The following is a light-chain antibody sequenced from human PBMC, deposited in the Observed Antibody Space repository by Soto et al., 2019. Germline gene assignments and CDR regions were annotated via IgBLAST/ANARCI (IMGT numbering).Light chain of an antibody. CDR3: QQYNSWPYT. CDR1: QTVTNN. J-gene: IGKJ5*01. V-gene: IGKV3-15*01. CDR2: RAS. Sequence: EIVMTQSPATLSVSPGESATLSCRASQTVTNNLAWYQQKSGQAPRLLIYRASSRATTIPARFSGSGSGTEFTLTIGSLQSEDFGVYYCQQYNSWPYTFGQGTRLEIK.